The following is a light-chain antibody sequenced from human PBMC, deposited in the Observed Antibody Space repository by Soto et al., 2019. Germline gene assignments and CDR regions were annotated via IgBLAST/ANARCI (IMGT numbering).Light chain of an antibody. V-gene: IGKV1-9*01. Sequence: IQLTQSPSSLSASVGGRVTISCRASQGNNSFVAWYQQKSGKAPKLLIYAASTLQSGVPSRFSGSGSGTDFTLTISSLQPEDFATYYCQQINDRRFSFGQGTKVDIK. CDR1: QGNNSF. CDR2: AAS. CDR3: QQINDRRFS. J-gene: IGKJ2*01.